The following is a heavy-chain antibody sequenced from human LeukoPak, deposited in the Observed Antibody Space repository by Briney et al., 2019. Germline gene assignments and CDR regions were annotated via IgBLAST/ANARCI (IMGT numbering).Heavy chain of an antibody. CDR3: ARGARRGDDYGGFFDY. Sequence: QPGRSLRLSCAASGFTFSSYAMHWVRQAPGKGLEWVAVISYDGSNKDYADSVKGRFTISRDNSKNTLNLQMNSLRTEDTAVYYCARGARRGDDYGGFFDYWGQGTLVTVSS. V-gene: IGHV3-30*04. CDR1: GFTFSSYA. D-gene: IGHD4-23*01. J-gene: IGHJ4*02. CDR2: ISYDGSNK.